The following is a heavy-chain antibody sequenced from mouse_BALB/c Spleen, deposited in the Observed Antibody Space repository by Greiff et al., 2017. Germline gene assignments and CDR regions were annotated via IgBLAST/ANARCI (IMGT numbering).Heavy chain of an antibody. J-gene: IGHJ4*01. V-gene: IGHV5-6-3*01. CDR3: AREIYDGYYTLYYYAMDY. CDR2: INSNGGST. D-gene: IGHD2-3*01. Sequence: EVQRVESGGGLVQPGGSLKLSCAASGFTFSSYGMSWVRQTPDKRLELVATINSNGGSTYYPDSVKGRFTISRDNAKNTLYLQMSSLKSEDTAMYYCAREIYDGYYTLYYYAMDYWGQGTSVTVSS. CDR1: GFTFSSYG.